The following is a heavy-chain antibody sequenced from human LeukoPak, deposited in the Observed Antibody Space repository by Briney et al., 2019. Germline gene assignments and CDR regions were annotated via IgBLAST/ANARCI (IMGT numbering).Heavy chain of an antibody. Sequence: PGGSLRLSCAASGFTVRSNYMSWVRQAPGKGLGWVSVIYSGGSTYYADSVRGRFTISRDNSKNTLYLQMNSLRAEDTAVYYCASRRDYSNLYYFDYWGQGTLVTVSS. CDR2: IYSGGST. CDR1: GFTVRSNY. J-gene: IGHJ4*02. CDR3: ASRRDYSNLYYFDY. D-gene: IGHD4-11*01. V-gene: IGHV3-53*01.